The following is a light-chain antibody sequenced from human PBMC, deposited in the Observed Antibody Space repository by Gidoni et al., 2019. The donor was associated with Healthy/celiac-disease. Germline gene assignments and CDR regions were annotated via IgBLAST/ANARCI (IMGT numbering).Light chain of an antibody. CDR1: QSISSY. CDR2: AAS. Sequence: DIQLTQSPSSLSASVGDRVTISCRASQSISSYLNLYQQKPGKAPKLLIYAASSLQSGVPSRFSGSGSGTDCTLTIRSLQTEDFATYYCQQSYSTPTFGQGTKVEIK. V-gene: IGKV1-39*01. J-gene: IGKJ1*01. CDR3: QQSYSTPT.